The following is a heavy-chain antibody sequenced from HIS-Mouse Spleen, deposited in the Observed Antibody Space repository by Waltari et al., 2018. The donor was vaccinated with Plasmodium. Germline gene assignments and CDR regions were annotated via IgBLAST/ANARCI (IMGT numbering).Heavy chain of an antibody. V-gene: IGHV4-39*07. D-gene: IGHD1-7*01. CDR3: ARDRITGTSYFDY. CDR2: IYYSGST. Sequence: QLQLQESGPGLVKPSETLSLTCTVSGRSISNSSYYWGWIRQPPGKGLEWIGSIYYSGSTYYNPSLKSRVTISVDTSKNQFSLKLSSVTAADTAVYYCARDRITGTSYFDYWGQGTLVTVSS. CDR1: GRSISNSSYY. J-gene: IGHJ4*02.